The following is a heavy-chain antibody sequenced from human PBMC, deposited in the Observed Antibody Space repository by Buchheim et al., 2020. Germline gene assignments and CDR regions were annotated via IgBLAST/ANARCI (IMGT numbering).Heavy chain of an antibody. J-gene: IGHJ4*02. CDR1: GFTFSSYA. V-gene: IGHV3-23*01. CDR2: ISGSGSST. CDR3: ASPIVRRSGYAYYFDY. Sequence: EVQLLESGGGLVQPGGSLRLSCAASGFTFSSYAMSWVRQAPGKGLEWVSAISGSGSSTYYADSVKGRFTIYRYNSKNPLYLQMSRLRAEETAVYYCASPIVRRSGYAYYFDYWGQGTL. D-gene: IGHD5-12*01.